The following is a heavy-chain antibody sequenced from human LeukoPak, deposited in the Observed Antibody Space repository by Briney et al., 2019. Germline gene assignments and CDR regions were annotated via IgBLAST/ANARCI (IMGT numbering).Heavy chain of an antibody. CDR2: ISASGGST. Sequence: GGSLRLSCVDSGFTFSSYDMSWVRQIPGKGLEWVSAISASGGSTYYADSVKGRFTISRDNSRDTMYLQMNSLRAEDTAVYYCARGESFAFDVWGQGTVVTVSS. J-gene: IGHJ3*01. CDR1: GFTFSSYD. CDR3: ARGESFAFDV. V-gene: IGHV3-23*01.